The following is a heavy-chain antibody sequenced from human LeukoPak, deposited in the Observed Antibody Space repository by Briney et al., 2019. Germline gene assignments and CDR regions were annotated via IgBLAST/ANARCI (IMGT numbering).Heavy chain of an antibody. CDR3: ATPRSPDWYFDL. CDR2: IIPIFGTA. V-gene: IGHV1-69*05. CDR1: GGTFSSYA. J-gene: IGHJ2*01. Sequence: GASVKVSCKASGGTFSSYAISWVRQAPGQGLEWMGGIIPIFGTANYAQKFQGRVTITTDESTSTAYMELSSLRSDDTAVYYCATPRSPDWYFDLWGRGTLVTVSS.